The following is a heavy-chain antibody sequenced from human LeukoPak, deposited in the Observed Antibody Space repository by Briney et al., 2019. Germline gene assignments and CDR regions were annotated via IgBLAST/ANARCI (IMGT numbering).Heavy chain of an antibody. V-gene: IGHV1-8*01. CDR1: GYTFTSYD. J-gene: IGHJ5*02. CDR2: MNPNSGNT. Sequence: GASVKVSGKASGYTFTSYDINWVRQATGQGLEWMGWMNPNSGNTGYAQKFQGRVTMTRNTSISTAYMELSSLRSEDTAVYYCARKSYYDFWSGYWSPPGWFDPWGQGTLVTVSS. D-gene: IGHD3-3*01. CDR3: ARKSYYDFWSGYWSPPGWFDP.